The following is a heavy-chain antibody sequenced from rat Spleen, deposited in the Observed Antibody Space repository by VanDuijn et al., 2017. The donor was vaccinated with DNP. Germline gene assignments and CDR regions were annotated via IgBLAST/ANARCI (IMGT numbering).Heavy chain of an antibody. Sequence: EVQLVETGGGLVQPGRSLKLSCVVSGFTFSSYWMFWIRQAPGKGLEWVASINTDGSSTHYLDSVKGRFTISRYNAENTVYLQMNSLRSEDTETYYCAKDQHWYAMDAWGQGTSVTVSS. J-gene: IGHJ4*01. CDR2: INTDGSST. V-gene: IGHV5-58*01. CDR1: GFTFSSYW. CDR3: AKDQHWYAMDA.